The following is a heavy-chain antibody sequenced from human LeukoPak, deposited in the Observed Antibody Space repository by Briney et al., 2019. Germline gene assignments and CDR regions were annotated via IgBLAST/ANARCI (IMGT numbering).Heavy chain of an antibody. Sequence: ASVKVSSKASVYTYSSYGISWVRQAPGQGLEWMGWISAYNGNTNYAQKLQGRVTMTTDTSTSTAYMELRSLRSDDTAVYYCARDFAPAFRVALYYYYMDVWGKGTTVTVSS. D-gene: IGHD3-3*01. CDR3: ARDFAPAFRVALYYYYMDV. CDR1: VYTYSSYG. V-gene: IGHV1-18*01. CDR2: ISAYNGNT. J-gene: IGHJ6*03.